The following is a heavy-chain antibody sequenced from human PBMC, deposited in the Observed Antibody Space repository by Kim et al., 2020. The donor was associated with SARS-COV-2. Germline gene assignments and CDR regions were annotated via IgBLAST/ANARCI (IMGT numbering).Heavy chain of an antibody. V-gene: IGHV1-18*04. CDR1: GYTFTSYG. Sequence: ASVKVSCKASGYTFTSYGISWVRQAPGQGLEWMGWISAYNGNTNYAQKLQGRVTMTTDTSTSTAYMELRSLRSDDTAVYYCARDRDIVVVVASPYYYYYGMDVWGQGTTVTVSS. CDR3: ARDRDIVVVVASPYYYYYGMDV. CDR2: ISAYNGNT. D-gene: IGHD2-15*01. J-gene: IGHJ6*02.